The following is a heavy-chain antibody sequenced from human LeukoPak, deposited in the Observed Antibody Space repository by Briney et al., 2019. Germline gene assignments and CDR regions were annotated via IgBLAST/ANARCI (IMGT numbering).Heavy chain of an antibody. CDR1: GASISSYY. CDR2: IFYRGST. D-gene: IGHD6-13*01. V-gene: IGHV4-59*01. Sequence: SETLSLTCTVSGASISSYYWSWIRQPPGEGLEWIGYIFYRGSTNYNPSLKSRVTISVDTSKNQFTLKLSSVTAADTAVYYCASGPYPAAGTDHQFDYWGQGILVTVFS. CDR3: ASGPYPAAGTDHQFDY. J-gene: IGHJ4*02.